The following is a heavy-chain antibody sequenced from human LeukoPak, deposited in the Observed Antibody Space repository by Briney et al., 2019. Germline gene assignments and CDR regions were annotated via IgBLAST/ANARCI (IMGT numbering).Heavy chain of an antibody. J-gene: IGHJ4*02. CDR2: IKSKTNGGTT. V-gene: IGHV3-15*01. CDR1: GFTFNNAW. CDR3: TTDQIY. Sequence: PGGSLRLSSAASGFTFNNAWMSWVRQAPGNGLEWVGRIKSKTNGGTTDYAAPVKGRITISRDGSKNMLYLQMNSLKTEDTAVYYCTTDQIYWGQGTLVTVSS.